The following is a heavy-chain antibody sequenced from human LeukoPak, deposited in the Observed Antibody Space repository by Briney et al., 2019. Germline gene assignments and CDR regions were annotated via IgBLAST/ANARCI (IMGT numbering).Heavy chain of an antibody. V-gene: IGHV4-34*01. J-gene: IGHJ4*02. D-gene: IGHD2-15*01. CDR2: IYYSGST. CDR3: ARVAHDLYPYYFDY. CDR1: GGSFSGYY. Sequence: SETLSLTCAVYGGSFSGYYWGWIRQPPGKGLEWIGYIYYSGSTYYNPSLKSRVTISPDTSKNQFSLKLSSVTAADTAVYYCARVAHDLYPYYFDYWGQGTLVTVSS.